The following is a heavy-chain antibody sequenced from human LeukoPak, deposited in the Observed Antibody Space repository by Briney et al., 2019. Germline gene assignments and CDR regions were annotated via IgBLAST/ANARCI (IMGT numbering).Heavy chain of an antibody. Sequence: RASVNVSCKASGGTFSSYAISWMRQAPGQGLEWMGGIIPIFGTANYAQKFQGRVTITADESTSTAYMELSSLRSEDTAVYYCAIEIAAAGICDYWGQGTLVTVSS. D-gene: IGHD6-13*01. CDR2: IIPIFGTA. V-gene: IGHV1-69*13. J-gene: IGHJ4*02. CDR3: AIEIAAAGICDY. CDR1: GGTFSSYA.